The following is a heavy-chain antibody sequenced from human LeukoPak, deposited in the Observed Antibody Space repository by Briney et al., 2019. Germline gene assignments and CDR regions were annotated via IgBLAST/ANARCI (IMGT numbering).Heavy chain of an antibody. CDR1: GGSISSDNYY. V-gene: IGHV4-39*01. J-gene: IGHJ5*02. Sequence: PSETLSLTCTVSGGSISSDNYYWGWIRQPPGKGLEWIGSIYYSGRTYYNPSLKSRVTISVDTSENQFSLKLSSVTAADTAVYYCARRLLRYFDWLLQYNWFDPWGQGTLVTVSS. CDR2: IYYSGRT. CDR3: ARRLLRYFDWLLQYNWFDP. D-gene: IGHD3-9*01.